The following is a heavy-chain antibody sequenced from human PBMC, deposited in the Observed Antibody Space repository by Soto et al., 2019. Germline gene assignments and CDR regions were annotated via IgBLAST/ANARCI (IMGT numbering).Heavy chain of an antibody. Sequence: SGPTLVNPTETLTLTCTVSGFSLSNARMGVSWIRQPPGKALEWLAHIFSNDEKSYSTSLKSRLTISKDTSKSQVVLTMTNMDPVDTATYYCAHIRFGTQIYWYYDMDVWGKGTTVTVSS. V-gene: IGHV2-26*01. D-gene: IGHD3-10*01. J-gene: IGHJ6*03. CDR1: GFSLSNARMG. CDR2: IFSNDEK. CDR3: AHIRFGTQIYWYYDMDV.